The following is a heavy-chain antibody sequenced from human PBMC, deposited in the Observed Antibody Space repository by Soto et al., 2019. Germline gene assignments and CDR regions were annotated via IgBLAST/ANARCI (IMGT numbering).Heavy chain of an antibody. CDR3: PRETYCGGASCHPWFDP. J-gene: IGHJ5*02. CDR1: GGAFSSYA. Sequence: VSCKAFGGAFSSYAINWVRQAPVRGLEWMGGIIPIFVTANYAQKFQGRVTITADESTSTAYMELSSLRSEDTAVYYCPRETYCGGASCHPWFDPWG. CDR2: IIPIFVTA. D-gene: IGHD2-15*01. V-gene: IGHV1-69*01.